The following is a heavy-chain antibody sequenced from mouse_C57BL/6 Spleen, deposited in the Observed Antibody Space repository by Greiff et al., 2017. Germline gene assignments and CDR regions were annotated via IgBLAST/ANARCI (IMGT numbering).Heavy chain of an antibody. V-gene: IGHV1-82*01. CDR1: GYAFSSSW. Sequence: VKLQESGPELVKPGASVKISCKASGYAFSSSWMNWVKQRPGQGLEWIGRIYPGDGDTNYNGKFKGKATLTADKSSSTAYMQLSSLTSEDSAVYFCASRDGSSFDYWGKGTTLTVSS. D-gene: IGHD1-1*01. CDR2: IYPGDGDT. CDR3: ASRDGSSFDY. J-gene: IGHJ2*01.